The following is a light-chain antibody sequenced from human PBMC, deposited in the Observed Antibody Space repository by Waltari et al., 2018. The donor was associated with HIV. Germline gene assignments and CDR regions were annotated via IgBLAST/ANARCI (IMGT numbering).Light chain of an antibody. Sequence: QSVLTQPASVSGAPGQRVTISCTGSSSNIGAGYAVHWYQQVPGTAPKLLIRAPNKRPSGVPDRFSASKSGTSVFLAITGLQAEDEADYYCQSYDSGLSGPVVFGGGTKVTVL. J-gene: IGLJ2*01. CDR1: SSNIGAGYA. V-gene: IGLV1-40*01. CDR3: QSYDSGLSGPVV. CDR2: APN.